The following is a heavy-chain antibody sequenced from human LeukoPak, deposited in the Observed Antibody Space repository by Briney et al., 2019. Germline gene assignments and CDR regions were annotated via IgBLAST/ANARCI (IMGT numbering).Heavy chain of an antibody. D-gene: IGHD3-10*01. CDR3: ASTPLLWFGELLGWFDP. CDR2: IYYSGST. Sequence: SGTLSLTCAVSGGSISSSNWWSWVRQPPGKGLEWIGSIYYSGSTYYNPSLKSRVTISVDTSKNQFSLKLSSVTAADTAVYYCASTPLLWFGELLGWFDPWGQGTLVTVSS. V-gene: IGHV4-4*02. J-gene: IGHJ5*02. CDR1: GGSISSSNW.